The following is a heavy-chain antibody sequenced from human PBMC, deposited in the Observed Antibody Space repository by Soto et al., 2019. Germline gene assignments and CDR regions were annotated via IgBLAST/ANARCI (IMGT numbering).Heavy chain of an antibody. V-gene: IGHV1-2*02. Sequence: ASVKVSCKASGYTFTGYYMHWVRQAPGQGLEWMGWINPNSGGTNYAQKFQGRVTMTRDTSISTAYMELSRLRSDDTAVYYCAREPRITYYDFWSRYPQPYNWFDPWGQGTLVTVYS. J-gene: IGHJ5*02. CDR1: GYTFTGYY. CDR2: INPNSGGT. D-gene: IGHD3-3*01. CDR3: AREPRITYYDFWSRYPQPYNWFDP.